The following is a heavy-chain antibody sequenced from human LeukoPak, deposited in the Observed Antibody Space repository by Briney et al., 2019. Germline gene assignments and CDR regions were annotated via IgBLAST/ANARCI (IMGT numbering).Heavy chain of an antibody. J-gene: IGHJ5*02. V-gene: IGHV3-21*01. CDR1: GFTFSSYS. CDR3: ASRGYSGYYNWFDP. CDR2: ISSSSSYI. D-gene: IGHD5-12*01. Sequence: GGSLRLSCAASGFTFSSYSMNWVRQAPGKGLEWVSSISSSSSYIYYADSVKGRFTISRDNAMNSLYLQMNSLRAEDTAVYYCASRGYSGYYNWFDPWGQGTLVTVSS.